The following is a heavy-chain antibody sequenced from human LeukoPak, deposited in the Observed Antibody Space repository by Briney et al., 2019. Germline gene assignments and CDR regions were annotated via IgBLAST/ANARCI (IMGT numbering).Heavy chain of an antibody. J-gene: IGHJ4*02. CDR3: AKDRGSGSYYNNRPFDY. V-gene: IGHV3-53*01. CDR1: GFTVSSNY. Sequence: LPGGSLRLSCAASGFTVSSNYMSWVRQAPGKGLEWVSLIYSGGSTYYADSVKGRFTISRDNSKNTLYLQMNSLRAEDTAVYYCAKDRGSGSYYNNRPFDYWGQGTLVTVSS. D-gene: IGHD3-10*01. CDR2: IYSGGST.